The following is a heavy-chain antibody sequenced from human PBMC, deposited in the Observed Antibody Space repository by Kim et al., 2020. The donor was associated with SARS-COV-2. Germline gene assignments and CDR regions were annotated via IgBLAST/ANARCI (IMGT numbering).Heavy chain of an antibody. CDR1: GFTFDDYA. Sequence: GGSLRLSCAASGFTFDDYAMHWVRQAPGKGLEWVSGISWNSGSIGYADSVKGRFTISRDNAKNSLYLQMNSLRAEDTALYYCARGVEMATIPPDYWGQGTLVTVAS. V-gene: IGHV3-9*01. J-gene: IGHJ4*02. CDR2: ISWNSGSI. D-gene: IGHD5-12*01. CDR3: ARGVEMATIPPDY.